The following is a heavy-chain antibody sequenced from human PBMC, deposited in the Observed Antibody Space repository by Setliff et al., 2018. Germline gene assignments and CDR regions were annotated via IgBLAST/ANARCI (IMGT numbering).Heavy chain of an antibody. Sequence: ASVKVSCKASGHTFTSYLMQWVRQAPGQGLEWMGMINPSGGYTIYAQKFQGGVTITADESTSTAYMELSSLKSEDTAVYYCARSPFPVDTVMVTTFDSWGQGTLVTVS. CDR2: INPSGGYT. J-gene: IGHJ4*02. D-gene: IGHD5-18*01. V-gene: IGHV1-46*01. CDR3: ARSPFPVDTVMVTTFDS. CDR1: GHTFTSYL.